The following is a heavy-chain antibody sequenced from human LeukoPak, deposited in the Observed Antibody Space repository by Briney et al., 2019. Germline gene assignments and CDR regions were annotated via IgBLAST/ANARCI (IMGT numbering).Heavy chain of an antibody. J-gene: IGHJ6*03. D-gene: IGHD6-13*01. CDR1: DGSFSGFY. CDR2: MNHSGST. Sequence: SETLSLTCGVYDGSFSGFYWSWIRQPPGKGLEWIGEMNHSGSTNYNPSLKSRVTISVDTSKNQFSLKLSSVTAADTAVYYCARAYSSSWYVGYYYYYYMDVWGKGTTVTVSS. V-gene: IGHV4-34*01. CDR3: ARAYSSSWYVGYYYYYYMDV.